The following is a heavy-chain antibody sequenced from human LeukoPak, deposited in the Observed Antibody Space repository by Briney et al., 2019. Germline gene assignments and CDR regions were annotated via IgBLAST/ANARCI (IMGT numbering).Heavy chain of an antibody. CDR1: GGSISSSSYY. D-gene: IGHD1-26*01. CDR2: IYYSGST. J-gene: IGHJ5*02. Sequence: SETLSLTCTVSGGSISSSSYYWGWIRQPPGKGLEWIGSIYYSGSTYYNPSLKSRVTISVDTSKNQFSLKLSSVTAADTAVYYCAGDGVVGATIRDWFDPWGQGTLVTVSS. CDR3: AGDGVVGATIRDWFDP. V-gene: IGHV4-39*01.